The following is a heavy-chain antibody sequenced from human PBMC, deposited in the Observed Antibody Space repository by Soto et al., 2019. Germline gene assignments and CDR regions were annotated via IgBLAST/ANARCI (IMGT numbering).Heavy chain of an antibody. V-gene: IGHV3-74*01. J-gene: IGHJ4*02. D-gene: IGHD2-2*01. CDR3: TRAWTVVAPFDY. Sequence: EVQLVESGGGLVQPGGSLRLSCAASGFTLSSYWMNWVRQAPGKGLVWVSRINSDGSTTTYADSVKGRFTISRDNAKNTLYLQMNSLRAEDTAVYFCTRAWTVVAPFDYWGQGTLVTVSS. CDR1: GFTLSSYW. CDR2: INSDGSTT.